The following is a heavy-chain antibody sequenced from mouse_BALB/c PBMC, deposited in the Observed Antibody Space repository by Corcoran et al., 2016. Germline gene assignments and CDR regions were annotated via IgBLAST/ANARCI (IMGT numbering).Heavy chain of an antibody. V-gene: IGHV3-6*02. CDR3: SRGKDKAWFAY. Sequence: DVQLQESGPGLVKPSQSLFLTCSVTGYSITSGYHWNWLRQFPGNKLEWMGFIIYDGSFDYNPSLKNRISFTRDTSKNQFFLKLNSVTTEDTATYFCSRGKDKAWFAYWVQGTLVTVSA. J-gene: IGHJ3*01. CDR1: GYSITSGYH. CDR2: IIYDGSF.